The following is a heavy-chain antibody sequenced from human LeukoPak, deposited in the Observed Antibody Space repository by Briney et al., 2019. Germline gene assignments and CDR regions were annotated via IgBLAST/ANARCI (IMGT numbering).Heavy chain of an antibody. V-gene: IGHV3-48*03. J-gene: IGHJ4*02. D-gene: IGHD2-2*01. CDR3: AKAPREYPLDY. CDR1: GFTFSSYE. Sequence: PGGSLRLSCAASGFTFSSYEMNWVRQAPGKGLEWVSYISSTGTTIYYADPIKGRFTISRDNAKNTLYLQMNSLRAEDTAVYYCAKAPREYPLDYWGQGTLVTVSS. CDR2: ISSTGTTI.